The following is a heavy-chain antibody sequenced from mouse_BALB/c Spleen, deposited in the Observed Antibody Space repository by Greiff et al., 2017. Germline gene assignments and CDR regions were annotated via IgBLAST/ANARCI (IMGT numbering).Heavy chain of an antibody. CDR2: IWSGGST. J-gene: IGHJ4*01. CDR1: GFSLTSYG. Sequence: QVQLQQSGPGLVQPSQSLSITCTVSGFSLTSYGVHWVRQSPGKGLEWLGVIWSGGSTDYNAAFISRLSISKDNSKSQVFFKMNSLQADDTAIYYCASPYYYGSRDYYAMDYWGQGTSVTVSS. V-gene: IGHV2-4-1*01. CDR3: ASPYYYGSRDYYAMDY. D-gene: IGHD1-1*01.